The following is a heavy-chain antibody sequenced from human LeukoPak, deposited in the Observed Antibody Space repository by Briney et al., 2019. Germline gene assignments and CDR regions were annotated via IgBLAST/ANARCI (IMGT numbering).Heavy chain of an antibody. J-gene: IGHJ4*02. Sequence: PSETLSLTCTVSGGSISSYYWSWIRQPAGKGLEWIGRIYTSGSTNYNPSLKSRVTISVDKSKNQFSLKLSSVTAADTAVYYCASNSLYCSSTSCYALGYRGQGTLVTVSS. V-gene: IGHV4-4*07. CDR2: IYTSGST. D-gene: IGHD2-2*01. CDR1: GGSISSYY. CDR3: ASNSLYCSSTSCYALGY.